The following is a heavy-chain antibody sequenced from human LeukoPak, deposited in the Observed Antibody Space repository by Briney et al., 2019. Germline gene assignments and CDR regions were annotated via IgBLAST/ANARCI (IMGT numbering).Heavy chain of an antibody. D-gene: IGHD1-26*01. V-gene: IGHV3-30-3*01. Sequence: GGSLRLSCAASGFTFSSYAMHWVRQAPGKGLEWVAVISYDGSNKYYADSVKGRFTISRDNSKNTLYLQMNSLRAEDTALYYCAKDQNSGSYGVLDYRGQGTLVTVSS. CDR3: AKDQNSGSYGVLDY. CDR2: ISYDGSNK. J-gene: IGHJ4*02. CDR1: GFTFSSYA.